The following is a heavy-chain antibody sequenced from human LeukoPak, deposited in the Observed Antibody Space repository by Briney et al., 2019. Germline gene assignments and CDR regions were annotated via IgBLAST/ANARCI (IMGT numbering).Heavy chain of an antibody. CDR1: GGSISGSGYY. V-gene: IGHV4-39*07. D-gene: IGHD3-10*01. CDR3: AKDRDKTSRNYYFGSGSYCFFDY. J-gene: IGHJ4*02. Sequence: SETLSLTCTVSGGSISGSGYYWGWVRQPPGKGLEWIGSIYESGSTNYNPSLKSRVTMSVDTSKNQFSLKLSSVTAADTAVYYCAKDRDKTSRNYYFGSGSYCFFDYWGQGTLVAVSS. CDR2: IYESGST.